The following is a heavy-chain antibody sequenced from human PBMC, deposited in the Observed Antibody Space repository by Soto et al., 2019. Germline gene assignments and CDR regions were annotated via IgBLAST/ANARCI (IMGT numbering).Heavy chain of an antibody. CDR3: AKGHITPAPPYYYYYMNV. CDR2: ISGDGGST. CDR1: GFTFSDYA. J-gene: IGHJ6*03. D-gene: IGHD2-21*01. V-gene: IGHV3-23*01. Sequence: PGGSLRLSCGASGFTFSDYAMNWVRQAPGKGLEWVSTISGDGGSTNYADSVMGRFTISRDNRKNTLYLLMDSLRVEDTALYYCAKGHITPAPPYYYYYMNVWGKGTTVTVSS.